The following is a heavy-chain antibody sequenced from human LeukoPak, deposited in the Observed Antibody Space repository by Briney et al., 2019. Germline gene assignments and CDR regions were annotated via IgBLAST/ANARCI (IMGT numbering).Heavy chain of an antibody. CDR1: GFTFSSYA. Sequence: PGRSLRLSCAASGFTFSSYAMHWVRQAPGKGLEWVAVISYDGSNKYYADSVKGRFTISRDNSRNTLYLQMNSLRAEDTAVYYCAREAEYGTSSPAMGFDPWGQGTLVTVSS. CDR2: ISYDGSNK. J-gene: IGHJ5*02. D-gene: IGHD2-2*01. CDR3: AREAEYGTSSPAMGFDP. V-gene: IGHV3-30-3*01.